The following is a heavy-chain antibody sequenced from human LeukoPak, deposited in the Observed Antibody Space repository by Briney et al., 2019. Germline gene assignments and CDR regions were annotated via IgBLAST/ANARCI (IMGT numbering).Heavy chain of an antibody. CDR3: AKVPWDY. V-gene: IGHV3-9*01. CDR1: GFTFDDYA. Sequence: GGSLRLSCAASGFTFDDYAMHWVRQAPGKGLEWVSGISWNSGSIGYADSVKGRFTISRDNAKNSLYLQMNSLRAEDTALYYCAKVPWDYWGQGTLVTVSS. J-gene: IGHJ4*02. CDR2: ISWNSGSI.